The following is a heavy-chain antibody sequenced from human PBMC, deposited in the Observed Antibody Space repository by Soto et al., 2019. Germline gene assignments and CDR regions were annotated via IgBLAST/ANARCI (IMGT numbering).Heavy chain of an antibody. J-gene: IGHJ3*02. D-gene: IGHD1-26*01. CDR2: IIPIFGTA. V-gene: IGHV1-69*13. CDR1: GGTFSSYA. Sequence: SVKVSCKASGGTFSSYAISWVRQAPGQGLEWMGGIIPIFGTANYAQKFQGRVTITADESTSTAYMQLSSLRSEDTAMYYCARAVGDTTAVAFDIWGQGTMVTVSS. CDR3: ARAVGDTTAVAFDI.